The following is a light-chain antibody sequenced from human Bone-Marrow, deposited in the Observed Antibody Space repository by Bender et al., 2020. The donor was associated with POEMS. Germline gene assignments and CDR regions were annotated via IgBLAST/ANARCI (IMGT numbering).Light chain of an antibody. J-gene: IGLJ3*02. CDR2: DVT. Sequence: QSALTQPRSVSGSPGQSVTISCTGTSSDVGGYDYVSWYQQHPGKAPKVMIYDVTKRPSGVPDRFSGSKSGNTASLTISGLQAEDEADYYCSSYAGSNNVFGGGTKLTVL. CDR1: SSDVGGYDY. V-gene: IGLV2-11*01. CDR3: SSYAGSNNV.